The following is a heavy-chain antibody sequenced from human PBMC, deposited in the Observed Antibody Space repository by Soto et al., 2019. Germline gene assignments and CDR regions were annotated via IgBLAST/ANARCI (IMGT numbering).Heavy chain of an antibody. CDR2: ISWNSGSI. V-gene: IGHV3-9*01. J-gene: IGHJ4*02. CDR1: GFTFDDYA. Sequence: GGSLRLSCAASGFTFDDYAMHWVRQAPGKGLEWVSGISWNSGSIGYADSVKGRFTISRDNAKNSLYLQMNSLRAEDTALYYYAKARYCSGGSCSIFDYWGQGTLVTVSS. CDR3: AKARYCSGGSCSIFDY. D-gene: IGHD2-15*01.